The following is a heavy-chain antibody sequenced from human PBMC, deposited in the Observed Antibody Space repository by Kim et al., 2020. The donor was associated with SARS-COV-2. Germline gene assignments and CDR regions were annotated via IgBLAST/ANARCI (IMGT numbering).Heavy chain of an antibody. D-gene: IGHD6-19*01. V-gene: IGHV3-23*01. J-gene: IGHJ4*02. Sequence: DSVKGRFTISRDNSKNTLYLQMNSLRAEDTAVYYCAKFTLSSYVAGILDYWGQGTLVTVSS. CDR3: AKFTLSSYVAGILDY.